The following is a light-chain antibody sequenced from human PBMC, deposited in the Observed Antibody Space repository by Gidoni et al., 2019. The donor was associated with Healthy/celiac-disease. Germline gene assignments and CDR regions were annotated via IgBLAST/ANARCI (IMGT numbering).Light chain of an antibody. Sequence: QSALTQPASVSGSPGQSSTISCTGTSSDVGSYNLVSWYQQHTGKAPKLLIYEGSKRPSGVSNRFSGSKSGNTASLTISGLQAEDEADYYCCSYAGSSTYVFGTGTKVTVL. V-gene: IGLV2-23*01. CDR2: EGS. CDR3: CSYAGSSTYV. J-gene: IGLJ1*01. CDR1: SSDVGSYNL.